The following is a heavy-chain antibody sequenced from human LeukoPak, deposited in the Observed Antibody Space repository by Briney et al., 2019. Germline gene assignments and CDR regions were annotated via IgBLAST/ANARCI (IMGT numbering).Heavy chain of an antibody. Sequence: GASVKVSCKASGGTLSSYAISWVRQAPGQGLEWMGGIIPIFGTANYAQNFQGRVTITADESTSTAYMELSSLRSEDTAVYYCARVREGVGLWYADYWGQGTLVTVSS. CDR3: ARVREGVGLWYADY. V-gene: IGHV1-69*13. CDR2: IIPIFGTA. J-gene: IGHJ4*02. CDR1: GGTLSSYA. D-gene: IGHD6-13*01.